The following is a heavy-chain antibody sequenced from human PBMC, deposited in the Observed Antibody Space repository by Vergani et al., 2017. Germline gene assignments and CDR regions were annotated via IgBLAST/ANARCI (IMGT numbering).Heavy chain of an antibody. CDR1: GGSISSSSYY. D-gene: IGHD6-25*01. J-gene: IGHJ6*02. Sequence: QLQLQESGPGLVKPSETLSLTCPVSGGSISSSSYYWGWIRQPPGKGLEWIGSIYYSGSTYYNPSLKSRVTISVDTSKNQFSLKLSSVTAADTAVYYCASLRAAPLHYYYGMDVWGQGTTVTVSS. V-gene: IGHV4-39*07. CDR2: IYYSGST. CDR3: ASLRAAPLHYYYGMDV.